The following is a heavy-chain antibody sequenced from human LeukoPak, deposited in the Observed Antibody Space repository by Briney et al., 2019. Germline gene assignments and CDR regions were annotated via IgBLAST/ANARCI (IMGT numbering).Heavy chain of an antibody. J-gene: IGHJ5*02. CDR1: GFTFSSYA. CDR3: ARAYSSSWPNWFDP. Sequence: GGSLRLSCAASGFTFSSYAMHWVRQAPGKGMEWVAVISYDGSNKYYADSVKGRFTISRDNSKNTLYLQMNSLRAEDTAVYYCARAYSSSWPNWFDPWGQGTLVTVSS. D-gene: IGHD6-13*01. V-gene: IGHV3-30-3*01. CDR2: ISYDGSNK.